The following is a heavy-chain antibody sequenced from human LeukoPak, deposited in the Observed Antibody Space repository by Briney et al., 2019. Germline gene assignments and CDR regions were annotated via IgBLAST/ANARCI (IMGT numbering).Heavy chain of an antibody. Sequence: SETLSLTCTVSGGSISSGGYYWSWIRQHPGKGLEWIGYIYYSGSTYYNPSLESRAAISVDTSKNQFSLKLSLVTAADTAVYYCARDLVVGGASRLDSWGQGTLVTVSS. CDR1: GGSISSGGYY. CDR3: ARDLVVGGASRLDS. D-gene: IGHD2-15*01. CDR2: IYYSGST. V-gene: IGHV4-31*03. J-gene: IGHJ4*02.